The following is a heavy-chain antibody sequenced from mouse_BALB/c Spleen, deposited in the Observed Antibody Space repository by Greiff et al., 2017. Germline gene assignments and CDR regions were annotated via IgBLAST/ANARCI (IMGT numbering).Heavy chain of an antibody. D-gene: IGHD2-12*01. CDR2: IRLKSDNYAT. V-gene: IGHV6-6*02. J-gene: IGHJ2*01. Sequence: EVKVEESGGGLVQPGGSMKLSCVASGFTFSSYWMSWVRQSPEKGLEWVAEIRLKSDNYATHYAESVKGKFTISRDDSKSRLYPQMNSLRAEDTGIYYCTRYDLYYFDYWGQGTTLTVSS. CDR3: TRYDLYYFDY. CDR1: GFTFSSYW.